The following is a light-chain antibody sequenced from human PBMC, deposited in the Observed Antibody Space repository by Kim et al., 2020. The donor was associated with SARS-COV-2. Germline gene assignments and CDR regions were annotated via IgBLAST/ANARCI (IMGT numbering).Light chain of an antibody. Sequence: EIVMTQSPATLSVSPGESATLSCRASQSVSSNLAWYQQKLGQAPRLLIYGAAARATGIPARFSGSGSGTEFTLTISSLQSEDFAVYYCQQYNNWPRTFGQGTKV. V-gene: IGKV3-15*01. J-gene: IGKJ1*01. CDR3: QQYNNWPRT. CDR2: GAA. CDR1: QSVSSN.